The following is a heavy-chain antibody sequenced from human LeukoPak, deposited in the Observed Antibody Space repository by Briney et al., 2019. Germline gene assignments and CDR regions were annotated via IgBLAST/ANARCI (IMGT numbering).Heavy chain of an antibody. CDR3: ATDRRIAAAGSIDL. CDR2: IKSKTDGGTT. J-gene: IGHJ5*02. CDR1: GFTFSNAW. Sequence: PGGSLRLSCAASGFTFSNAWMSWVRQAPGKGLEWVGRIKSKTDGGTTDYAAPVKGRFTVSRDDSKNTLYLQMSSLTTEDTAVYYCATDRRIAAAGSIDLWGQGTLVTVSS. V-gene: IGHV3-15*01. D-gene: IGHD6-13*01.